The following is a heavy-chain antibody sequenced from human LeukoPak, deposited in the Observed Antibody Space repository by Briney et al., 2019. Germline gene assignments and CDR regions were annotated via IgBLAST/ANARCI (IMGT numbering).Heavy chain of an antibody. Sequence: ASVKVPCKASGYTFTGYYMHWVRQAPGQGLEWMGWINPNSGGTNYAQKFQGRVTMTRDTSISTAYMELSRLRSDDTAVYYCARASGSYYPHFDYWGQGTLVTVSS. CDR1: GYTFTGYY. V-gene: IGHV1-2*02. D-gene: IGHD1-26*01. CDR3: ARASGSYYPHFDY. J-gene: IGHJ4*02. CDR2: INPNSGGT.